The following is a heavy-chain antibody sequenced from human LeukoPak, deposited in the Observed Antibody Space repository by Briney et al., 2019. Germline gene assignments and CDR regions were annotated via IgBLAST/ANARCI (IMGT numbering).Heavy chain of an antibody. CDR3: ARDHYYGSGSYDP. J-gene: IGHJ5*02. CDR1: GGSISSGTYY. Sequence: SETLSLTCTVSGGSISSGTYYWNWIRQPAGKGLEWIGRIYNSGSTNYNPSLKSRVTISVDTSKNQFSLKLSSVTAADTAVYYCARDHYYGSGSYDPWGQGTLVTVSS. CDR2: IYNSGST. D-gene: IGHD3-10*01. V-gene: IGHV4-61*02.